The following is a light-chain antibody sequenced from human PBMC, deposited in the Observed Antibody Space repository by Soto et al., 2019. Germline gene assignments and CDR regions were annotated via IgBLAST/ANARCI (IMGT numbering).Light chain of an antibody. CDR1: QSISSY. V-gene: IGKV1-39*01. J-gene: IGKJ2*01. Sequence: DIQMTQSPSSLSASVGDRVTITCLASQSISSYLNWYPQKPGKAPKLRIYAASSLQSGVPSRFRRSGSGTDFTLTISSLQPEDFAAYYCQQSYSTPQTCGQGTKLEIK. CDR2: AAS. CDR3: QQSYSTPQT.